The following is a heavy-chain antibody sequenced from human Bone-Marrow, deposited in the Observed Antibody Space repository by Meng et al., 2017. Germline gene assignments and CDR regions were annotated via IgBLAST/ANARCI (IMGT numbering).Heavy chain of an antibody. CDR2: IYESGST. V-gene: IGHV4-30-2*01. CDR1: GGSSSSGGYS. Sequence: QLQLQESGSGLVKPSQTLSLTCAVSGGSSSSGGYSWSWIRQPPGKGLEWIGYIYESGSTYYSPSLKSRVTISVDRSKNQFSLRLSSVTAADTAVYYCARGAMTTVSDWFDPWGQGTLVTVSS. D-gene: IGHD4-17*01. J-gene: IGHJ5*02. CDR3: ARGAMTTVSDWFDP.